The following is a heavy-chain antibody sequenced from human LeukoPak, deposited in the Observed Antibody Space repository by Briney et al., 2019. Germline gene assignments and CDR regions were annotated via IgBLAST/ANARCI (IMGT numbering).Heavy chain of an antibody. Sequence: GGSLRLSCAASGFTFTNFGMNWVRQAPGKGLEWVSSISTSSSYRYYADSVKGRFTISRDNAKNSLYLQMNSLRAEDTAVYYCTRGGTRVTTISSLDYWGQGTLVTVSS. CDR3: TRGGTRVTTISSLDY. V-gene: IGHV3-21*01. D-gene: IGHD5-12*01. J-gene: IGHJ4*02. CDR2: ISTSSSYR. CDR1: GFTFTNFG.